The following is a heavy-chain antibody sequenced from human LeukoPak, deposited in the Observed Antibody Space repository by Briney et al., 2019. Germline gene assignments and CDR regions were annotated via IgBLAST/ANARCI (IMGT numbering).Heavy chain of an antibody. CDR3: SRQRSGWSDFDS. Sequence: GGSLRLSCAASGFNLSNYEMNWVRQAPGKGLEWVSYISSSDSTIYNADSVKGRFTISRDNAKNSLYLQMNSLRAEDTAVYYCSRQRSGWSDFDSWGQGALGTVS. J-gene: IGHJ4*02. CDR2: ISSSDSTI. CDR1: GFNLSNYE. D-gene: IGHD6-19*01. V-gene: IGHV3-48*03.